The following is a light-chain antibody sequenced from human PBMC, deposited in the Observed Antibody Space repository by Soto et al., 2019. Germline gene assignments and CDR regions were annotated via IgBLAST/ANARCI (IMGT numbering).Light chain of an antibody. CDR1: SGHSNYA. J-gene: IGLJ3*02. V-gene: IGLV4-69*01. CDR3: QTWGSDWV. Sequence: QPVLTQSPSASASLGASVKLTCTLSSGHSNYAIAWHQQQPEKGPRYLMKLNSDGSHNKGDGIPDRFSGSSSGAERYLTISSLQSEDEADYYWQTWGSDWVFGGGTKVTVL. CDR2: LNSDGSH.